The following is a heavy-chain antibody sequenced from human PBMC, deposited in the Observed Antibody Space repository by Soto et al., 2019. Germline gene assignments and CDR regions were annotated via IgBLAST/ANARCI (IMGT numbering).Heavy chain of an antibody. D-gene: IGHD6-19*01. J-gene: IGHJ5*02. V-gene: IGHV1-8*01. CDR1: GYTFTSYD. Sequence: QVQLVQSGAEVKKPGASVKVSCKASGYTFTSYDINWVRQATGQGLEWMGWMNPNSGNTGYAQKCQGRVTMTRNTSISTAYMELSSLRSEDTAVYYCASGSSGRGKNWFDPWGQGTLVTVSS. CDR3: ASGSSGRGKNWFDP. CDR2: MNPNSGNT.